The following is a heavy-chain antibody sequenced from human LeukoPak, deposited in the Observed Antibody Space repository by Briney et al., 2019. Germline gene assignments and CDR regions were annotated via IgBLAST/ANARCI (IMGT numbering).Heavy chain of an antibody. D-gene: IGHD6-13*01. CDR1: GFTFSSYA. V-gene: IGHV3-23*01. CDR3: AKVPRVLYSSSWYGYFDY. J-gene: IGHJ4*02. CDR2: ISGSGGST. Sequence: PGGSLRLSCAASGFTFSSYAMSWVRQAPGKGLEWVSAISGSGGSTYYADSAKGRFTISRDNSKNTLYLQMNSLRAEDTAVYYCAKVPRVLYSSSWYGYFDYWGQGTLVTVSS.